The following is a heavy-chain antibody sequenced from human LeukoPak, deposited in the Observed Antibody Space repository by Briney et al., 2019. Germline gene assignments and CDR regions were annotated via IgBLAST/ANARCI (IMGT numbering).Heavy chain of an antibody. Sequence: GGSLRLSCAASGFTFSSYAMNWVRQAPGEGLGWVSSITSSSSYTYYADSVTGRFTISRDNAKNSLYLQMNSLRAEDTAVYYCARDRLSVVPAAGDYWGQGTLVTVSS. CDR3: ARDRLSVVPAAGDY. CDR1: GFTFSSYA. J-gene: IGHJ4*02. D-gene: IGHD2-2*01. V-gene: IGHV3-21*01. CDR2: ITSSSSYT.